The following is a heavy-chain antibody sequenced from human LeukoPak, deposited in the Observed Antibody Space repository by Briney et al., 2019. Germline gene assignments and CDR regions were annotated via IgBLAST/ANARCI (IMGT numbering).Heavy chain of an antibody. Sequence: GGSRRLSCAASGFTFSSYSMNWVRQAPGKGLEWGSSISSSSSYIYYADSVKGRFTISRDNAKTSLYLQMNSLRAEDTAVYYCAREAWMATIPSSFDYWGQGTLVTVSS. CDR1: GFTFSSYS. CDR3: AREAWMATIPSSFDY. D-gene: IGHD5-24*01. V-gene: IGHV3-21*01. CDR2: ISSSSSYI. J-gene: IGHJ4*02.